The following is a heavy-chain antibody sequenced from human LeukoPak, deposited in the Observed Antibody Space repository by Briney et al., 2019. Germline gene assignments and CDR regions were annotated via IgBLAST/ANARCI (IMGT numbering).Heavy chain of an antibody. CDR1: GYSISSGYY. CDR3: ASGYDSPIRY. J-gene: IGHJ4*02. CDR2: IYHSGST. Sequence: SETLSLTCTVSGYSISSGYYWGWIRQPPGKGLEWIGSIYHSGSTYYNPSLKSRVTISVDTSRNQFSLKLSSVTAVDTAVYYCASGYDSPIRYWGQGTLVTVSS. V-gene: IGHV4-38-2*02. D-gene: IGHD5-12*01.